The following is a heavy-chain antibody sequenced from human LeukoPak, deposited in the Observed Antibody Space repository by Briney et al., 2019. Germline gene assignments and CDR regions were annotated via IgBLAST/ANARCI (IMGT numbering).Heavy chain of an antibody. J-gene: IGHJ4*02. CDR3: ATSESQTKFDY. CDR1: GGSISSSSYY. CDR2: IYYSGST. D-gene: IGHD1/OR15-1a*01. V-gene: IGHV4-39*07. Sequence: SETLSLTCTVSGGSISSSSYYWGWIRQPPGKGLEWIGSIYYSGSTYYNPSLKSRVTISVDTSKNQFSLKLSSVTAADTAVYYCATSESQTKFDYWGQGTPVTVSS.